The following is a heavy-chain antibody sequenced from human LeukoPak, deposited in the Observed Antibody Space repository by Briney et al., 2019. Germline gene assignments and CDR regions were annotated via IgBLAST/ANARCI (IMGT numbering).Heavy chain of an antibody. CDR2: ISDSGGST. V-gene: IGHV3-23*01. CDR3: AKDQGNIVLMVYAHFDY. CDR1: GFTFSSYA. D-gene: IGHD2-8*01. Sequence: PGGSLRLSCAASGFTFSSYAMSWVRQAPGEGLEWVSAISDSGGSTYYADSVKGRFTISRDNPKNTLYLQMNSLRAEDTAVYYCAKDQGNIVLMVYAHFDYWGQGTLVTVSS. J-gene: IGHJ4*02.